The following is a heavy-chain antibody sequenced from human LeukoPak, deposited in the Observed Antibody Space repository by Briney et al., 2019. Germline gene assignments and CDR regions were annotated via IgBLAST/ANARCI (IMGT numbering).Heavy chain of an antibody. J-gene: IGHJ4*02. D-gene: IGHD6-13*01. Sequence: ASVKVSCKASGGTFSSYAISWVRQAPGQVLEWMGWISAYNGNTNYAQKLQGRVTMTTDTSTSTAYMELRSLRSDDTAVYYCARRRYSSTWDYWGQGTLVTVSS. CDR3: ARRRYSSTWDY. CDR1: GGTFSSYA. V-gene: IGHV1-18*01. CDR2: ISAYNGNT.